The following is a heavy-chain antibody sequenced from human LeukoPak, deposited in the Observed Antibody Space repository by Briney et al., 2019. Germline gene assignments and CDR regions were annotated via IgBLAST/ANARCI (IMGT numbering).Heavy chain of an antibody. CDR3: VTYRQWLVGA. CDR2: FDPEDAEP. J-gene: IGHJ5*02. V-gene: IGHV1-24*01. D-gene: IGHD6-19*01. Sequence: ASVKVSFKVSGYTFTEFSVHWVRQAPGEGLEWMGGFDPEDAEPIYAHKFEGRVIMTQDTSSVTAYMELRSLKSEDTAIYFCVTYRQWLVGAWGQGTLVSVSS. CDR1: GYTFTEFS.